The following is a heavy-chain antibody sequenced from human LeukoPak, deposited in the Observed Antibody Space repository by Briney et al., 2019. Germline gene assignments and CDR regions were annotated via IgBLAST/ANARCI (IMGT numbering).Heavy chain of an antibody. D-gene: IGHD3-22*01. CDR3: ARGQNYDNNAYYYHYFDQ. J-gene: IGHJ4*02. V-gene: IGHV4-31*03. Sequence: SQTLSLTCTVSGGSLSSGGSYWSWIRQHPGKGLEWIGYIYYSGSTYYNPSLKSRVTISVDTSKNQFSLKLSSVTAADTAVFYCARGQNYDNNAYYYHYFDQWGQGTLVTVSS. CDR2: IYYSGST. CDR1: GGSLSSGGSY.